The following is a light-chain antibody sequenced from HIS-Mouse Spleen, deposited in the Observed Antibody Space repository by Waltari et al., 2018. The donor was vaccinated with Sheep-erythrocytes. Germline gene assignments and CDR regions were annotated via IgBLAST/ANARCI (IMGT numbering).Light chain of an antibody. J-gene: IGLJ1*01. V-gene: IGLV2-11*01. CDR3: CSYSGSYNHV. CDR2: DVS. CDR1: SRSVGGYNY. Sequence: QSALTQPRSVSGSPGQSATIACTRTSRSVGGYNYVSWYQQHPGKAPKLMIYDVSKRPSGVPDRFSGSKSGNTASLTISGLQAEDEADYYCCSYSGSYNHVFATGTKVTVL.